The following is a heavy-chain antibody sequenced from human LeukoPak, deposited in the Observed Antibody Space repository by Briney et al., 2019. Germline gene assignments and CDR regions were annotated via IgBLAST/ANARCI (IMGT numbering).Heavy chain of an antibody. CDR1: GGSFSGYY. CDR2: INHSGST. J-gene: IGHJ4*02. V-gene: IGHV4-34*01. D-gene: IGHD2-15*01. CDR3: ARGLDCSGGSCHHLDY. Sequence: SETLSLTCAVYGGSFSGYYWSWIRQPPGKGLEWIGEINHSGSTNYNPSLKSRVTISVDTSKNQFSLKLSSVTAADTAVYYCARGLDCSGGSCHHLDYWGQGTLVTVSS.